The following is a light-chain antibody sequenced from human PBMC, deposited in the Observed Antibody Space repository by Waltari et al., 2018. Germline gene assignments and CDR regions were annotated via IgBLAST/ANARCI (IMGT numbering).Light chain of an antibody. CDR3: AAWDDTLKGL. CDR1: SSNIGSNT. Sequence: QSVLTQPPSASGAPGQRVTITCSIGSSNIGSNTVHWYQQFPGTAPKLLMFNDEHRASWVPGRFSGSRAVTSASLAISGLQSEDEATYYCAAWDDTLKGLFGGGTTLTVL. J-gene: IGLJ3*02. V-gene: IGLV1-44*01. CDR2: NDE.